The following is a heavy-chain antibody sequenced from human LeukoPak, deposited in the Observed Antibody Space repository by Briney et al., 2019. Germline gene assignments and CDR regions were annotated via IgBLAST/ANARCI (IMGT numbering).Heavy chain of an antibody. D-gene: IGHD6-13*01. CDR3: ARDGAAAGGDYYYYMDV. CDR2: IYYSAST. J-gene: IGHJ6*03. V-gene: IGHV4-39*07. CDR1: GGSISSSSYY. Sequence: SETLSLTCTVSGGSISSSSYYWGWIRQPPRKGLEWIGSIYYSASTYYNPSLKSRVTISVDTSKNQFSLKLSSVTAADTAVYYCARDGAAAGGDYYYYMDVWGKGTTVTVSS.